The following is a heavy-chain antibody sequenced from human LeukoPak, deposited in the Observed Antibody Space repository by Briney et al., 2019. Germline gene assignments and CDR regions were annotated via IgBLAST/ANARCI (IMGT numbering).Heavy chain of an antibody. CDR2: IKQDGSEK. D-gene: IGHD3-10*01. CDR1: GFTFSSYW. Sequence: PGGSLRLSCAASGFTFSSYWMSWVRQAPGKGLEWVANIKQDGSEKYYVDSVKGRFTISRDNSRNTVFLQMNSLRPEDTGLYYCARVYGSEIDYWGQGTQVIVSS. V-gene: IGHV3-7*01. CDR3: ARVYGSEIDY. J-gene: IGHJ4*02.